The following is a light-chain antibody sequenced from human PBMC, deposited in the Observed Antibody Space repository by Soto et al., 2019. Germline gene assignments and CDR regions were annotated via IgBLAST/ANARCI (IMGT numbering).Light chain of an antibody. CDR1: QNINTY. Sequence: DIQMTQSPSSLSASVGDRVTITCRASQNINTYLNWYQHKPGKAPKLLISAASSLQSGVPSRFSGSGSGTDFTLTISSLRPEDFATYFCQQSYSTPPWTFGQGTKVDIK. J-gene: IGKJ1*01. CDR3: QQSYSTPPWT. CDR2: AAS. V-gene: IGKV1-39*01.